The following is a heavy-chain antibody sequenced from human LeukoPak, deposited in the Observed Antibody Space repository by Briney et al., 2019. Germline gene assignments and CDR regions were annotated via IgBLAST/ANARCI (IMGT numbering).Heavy chain of an antibody. CDR2: IYSGGST. D-gene: IGHD6-19*01. Sequence: PGGSLRLSCAASGFTVSSNYMSWVRQAPGKGLEWVSVIYSGGSTYYADSVKGRFTISRDNSKNTLYLQMNSLRAEDTAVYYCAREGEQYYFDYWGQGTLVTVSS. CDR3: AREGEQYYFDY. V-gene: IGHV3-53*01. J-gene: IGHJ4*02. CDR1: GFTVSSNY.